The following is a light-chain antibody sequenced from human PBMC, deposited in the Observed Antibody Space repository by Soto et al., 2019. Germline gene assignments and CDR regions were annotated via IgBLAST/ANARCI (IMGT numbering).Light chain of an antibody. CDR3: HQYDSDSA. CDR1: QSISGW. V-gene: IGKV1-5*03. J-gene: IGKJ1*01. Sequence: DIQMAASRSTMSGSLRGRVSHSCRASQSISGWLARYQQKPGKAPKLLIYKASSLESGVPSRFSGSGSGTEFRLTMSSLHPDGFAAYYFHQYDSDSAFGQGTKVDIK. CDR2: KAS.